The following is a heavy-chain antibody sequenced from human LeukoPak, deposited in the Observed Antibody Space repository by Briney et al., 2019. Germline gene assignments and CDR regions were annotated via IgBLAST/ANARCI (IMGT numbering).Heavy chain of an antibody. CDR3: AKLRRGIVGTTYDY. Sequence: PGGSLRLSCAASGFTLGSYAMSWVRPAPEKVLEWVSSISNSGGTTYYADSVKGRFTISRDNSKNTLYLQMNSLRAEDTAIYYCAKLRRGIVGTTYDYWGQGTLVTVSS. CDR1: GFTLGSYA. V-gene: IGHV3-23*01. CDR2: ISNSGGTT. D-gene: IGHD1-26*01. J-gene: IGHJ4*02.